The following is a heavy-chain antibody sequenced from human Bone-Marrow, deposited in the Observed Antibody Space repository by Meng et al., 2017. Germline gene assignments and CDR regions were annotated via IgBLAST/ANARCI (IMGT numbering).Heavy chain of an antibody. CDR3: AKDWSGYVGKSYYFDF. J-gene: IGHJ4*02. D-gene: IGHD5-12*01. Sequence: GESLKISCAASGFTVSSNYMSWVRQAPGKGLEWVSVIYSGGSTYYADSVKGRFTISRDNSKNTLYLQMNSLRVEDTAVYYCAKDWSGYVGKSYYFDFWGQATLVTVSS. CDR2: IYSGGST. V-gene: IGHV3-53*01. CDR1: GFTVSSNY.